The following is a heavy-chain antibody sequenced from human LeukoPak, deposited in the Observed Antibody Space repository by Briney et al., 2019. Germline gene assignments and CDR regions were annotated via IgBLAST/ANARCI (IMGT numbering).Heavy chain of an antibody. CDR3: ARHATGGAVTTLIDY. Sequence: TGESLKISCKGSGYSFTSYWIGWVRQVPGEGLEWMGIIYPGDSDTRYSPSFQGQVTISADKSISTAYLQWSSLKASDTAMYYCARHATGGAVTTLIDYWGQETLVTVSS. J-gene: IGHJ4*02. CDR1: GYSFTSYW. D-gene: IGHD4-17*01. V-gene: IGHV5-51*01. CDR2: IYPGDSDT.